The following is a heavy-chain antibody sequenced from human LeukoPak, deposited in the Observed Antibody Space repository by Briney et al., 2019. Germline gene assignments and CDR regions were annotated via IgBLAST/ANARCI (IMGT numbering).Heavy chain of an antibody. D-gene: IGHD3-10*01. V-gene: IGHV3-11*01. CDR3: ARVGITMVRGVFSTYHYYMDV. CDR1: GFTFSDYY. Sequence: GGSLRLSCAASGFTFSDYYMSWIRQVPGKVVERVSYIRSSGSTIYYADSVKGRFTISRDNAKNSLYLQMNSLRAEDTAVYYCARVGITMVRGVFSTYHYYMDVWGKGTTVTISS. J-gene: IGHJ6*03. CDR2: IRSSGSTI.